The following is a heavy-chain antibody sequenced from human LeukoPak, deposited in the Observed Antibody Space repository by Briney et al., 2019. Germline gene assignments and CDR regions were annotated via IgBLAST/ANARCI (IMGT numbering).Heavy chain of an antibody. D-gene: IGHD5-24*01. Sequence: GGSLRLSCAVSGFTFSFYSLNWVRQAPGKGLEWVSIISRDSRTIFYADSVKGRFTISRDNAKNSPYLQMNSLRAEDTAVYYCARTITGRYDYWGQGTLVTASS. J-gene: IGHJ4*02. CDR2: ISRDSRTI. CDR1: GFTFSFYS. V-gene: IGHV3-21*01. CDR3: ARTITGRYDY.